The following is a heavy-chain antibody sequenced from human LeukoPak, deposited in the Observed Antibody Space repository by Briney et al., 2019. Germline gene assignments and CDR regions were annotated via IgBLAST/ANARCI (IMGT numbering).Heavy chain of an antibody. V-gene: IGHV1-18*01. CDR3: ARETLFPYCSSTSCPSDY. CDR1: GYTFTSYG. Sequence: GASVKVSCKASGYTFTSYGISWVRQAPGQGLEWVGWISAYNGNTNYAQKLQGRVTMTTDTSTSTAYMELRSLRSDDTAVYYCARETLFPYCSSTSCPSDYWGQGTLVTVSS. J-gene: IGHJ4*02. CDR2: ISAYNGNT. D-gene: IGHD2-2*01.